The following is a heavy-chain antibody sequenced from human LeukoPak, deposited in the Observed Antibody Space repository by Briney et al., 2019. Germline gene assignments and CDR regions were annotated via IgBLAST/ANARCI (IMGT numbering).Heavy chain of an antibody. V-gene: IGHV1-18*01. D-gene: IGHD1-26*01. CDR1: GYTFTSYG. CDR3: ARFSGSYLDAFDI. CDR2: ISAYDGNT. J-gene: IGHJ3*02. Sequence: GAPVKVSCRASGYTFTSYGISWVRQAPGQGLEWMGWISAYDGNTNYAQKLQGRGTMTTDTSTSTAYMELRSLRSDDTAVYYCARFSGSYLDAFDIWGQGTMVTVSS.